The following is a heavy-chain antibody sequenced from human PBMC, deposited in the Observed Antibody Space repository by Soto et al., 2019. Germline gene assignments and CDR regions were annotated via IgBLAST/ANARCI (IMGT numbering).Heavy chain of an antibody. J-gene: IGHJ5*02. V-gene: IGHV1-69*13. D-gene: IGHD3-22*01. CDR1: GGTFSSYA. Sequence: GASVKVSCKASGGTFSSYAISWVRQAPGQGLEWMGGIIPIFGTANYAQKFQGRVTITADESTSTAYMELSSLRSEDTAVYYCARDRYYDSSGYYYGPWFDPWGQGNLVTVSS. CDR2: IIPIFGTA. CDR3: ARDRYYDSSGYYYGPWFDP.